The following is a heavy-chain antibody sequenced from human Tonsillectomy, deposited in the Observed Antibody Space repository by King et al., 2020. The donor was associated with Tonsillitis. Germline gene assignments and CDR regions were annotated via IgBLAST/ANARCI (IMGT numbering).Heavy chain of an antibody. J-gene: IGHJ4*02. CDR1: NYFISSGYF. D-gene: IGHD6-6*01. CDR3: ARLEGWDRARPTFRY. Sequence: VQLQESGPGLVKPAETLSLTCAVSNYFISSGYFWGWVRQPPGKGLEWIAHMFHSGTTYYNPSLKSRVTISVDTSRNQLSLRLSSVTAADTAVYYCARLEGWDRARPTFRYWGQRSLVTVSS. CDR2: MFHSGTT. V-gene: IGHV4-38-2*01.